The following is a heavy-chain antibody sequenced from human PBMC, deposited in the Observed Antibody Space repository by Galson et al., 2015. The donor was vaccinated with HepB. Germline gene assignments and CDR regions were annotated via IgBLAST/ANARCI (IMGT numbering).Heavy chain of an antibody. CDR1: GYTLTEWS. CDR2: LDPEDAKT. Sequence: QSGAEVKKPGESLRISCKASGYTLTEWSMHWVRQAPGKGLEWMGRLDPEDAKTIYAQRFQGRLTMTEDTSTETVSMELNSLTSEDTATYYCALGGRFHDSRVCDYWGQGTQVTVSS. CDR3: ALGGRFHDSRVCDY. D-gene: IGHD3-22*01. J-gene: IGHJ4*02. V-gene: IGHV1-24*01.